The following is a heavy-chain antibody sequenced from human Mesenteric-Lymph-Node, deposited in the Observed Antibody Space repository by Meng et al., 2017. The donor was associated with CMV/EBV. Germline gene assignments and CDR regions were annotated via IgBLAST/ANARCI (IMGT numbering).Heavy chain of an antibody. CDR1: GGIFSNYT. CDR3: AINSGSSHGDY. J-gene: IGHJ4*02. CDR2: IIPILGIA. V-gene: IGHV1-69*02. D-gene: IGHD1-26*01. Sequence: SVKVSCKASGGIFSNYTITWLRQAPGQGLEWMGRIIPILGIANYAQKFQGRVTITADKSTSTAYMELSSLRSEDTAVYYCAINSGSSHGDYWGQGTLVTVSS.